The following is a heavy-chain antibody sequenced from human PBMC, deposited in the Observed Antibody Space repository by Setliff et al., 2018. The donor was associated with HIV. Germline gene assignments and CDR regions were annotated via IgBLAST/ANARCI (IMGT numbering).Heavy chain of an antibody. CDR2: IYYNGNT. CDR3: ARARSLITVRRSFDYMDV. CDR1: GASVSIPIYY. J-gene: IGHJ6*03. D-gene: IGHD6-6*01. Sequence: PSETLSLTCSVSGASVSIPIYYWAWIRQAPGKGLEWIGNIYYNGNTNYNPSLERRVAVSVDTSKNQFSLKLNSVTAADTAVYYCARARSLITVRRSFDYMDVWGKGTTVTVSS. V-gene: IGHV4-39*01.